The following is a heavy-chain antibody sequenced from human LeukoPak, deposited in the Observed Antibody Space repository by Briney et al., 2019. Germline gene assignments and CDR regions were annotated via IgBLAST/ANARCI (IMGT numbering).Heavy chain of an antibody. CDR1: GFTFTSYW. D-gene: IGHD1-26*01. Sequence: GGSLRLSCAPSGFTFTSYWMGWVRQSPVKGLEWVASIKQGGSEKHYADSVKGRFTISRDNAQNSLYLEMNSLGAEDTAVYYCARGSSGTYFQFIDYWGQGTLVTVSS. CDR2: IKQGGSEK. V-gene: IGHV3-7*01. J-gene: IGHJ4*02. CDR3: ARGSSGTYFQFIDY.